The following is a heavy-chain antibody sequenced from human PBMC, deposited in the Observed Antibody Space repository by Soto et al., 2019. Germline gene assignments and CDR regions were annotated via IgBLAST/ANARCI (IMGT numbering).Heavy chain of an antibody. CDR1: GFSLSTIGVG. Sequence: QITLKESGPTLVKPTQTLTLTCTFSGFSLSTIGVGVGWIRQPPGKALEWLALIYWDDDKRYSPSLKSRLTVTKDTSKKQVVLTMPNMDPVDTATYYCVQSRCGGVCLQSYSSHSYYGLDVWGQGTTVTVSS. CDR2: IYWDDDK. V-gene: IGHV2-5*02. D-gene: IGHD2-21*02. CDR3: VQSRCGGVCLQSYSSHSYYGLDV. J-gene: IGHJ6*02.